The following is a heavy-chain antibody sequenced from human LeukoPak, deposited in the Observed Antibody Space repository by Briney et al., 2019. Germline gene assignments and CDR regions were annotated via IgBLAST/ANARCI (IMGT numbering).Heavy chain of an antibody. CDR3: ARDRITTDY. J-gene: IGHJ4*02. V-gene: IGHV3-11*01. Sequence: GGSLRLSWAASGFTFSDYYMSWIRQIPGRGLEWISFISNSDNTMYYADSVKGRFTISTDNAKNSLYLQMNSLRAEDTAVYYCARDRITTDYWGQGTLVTVSS. CDR1: GFTFSDYY. CDR2: ISNSDNTM. D-gene: IGHD4-11*01.